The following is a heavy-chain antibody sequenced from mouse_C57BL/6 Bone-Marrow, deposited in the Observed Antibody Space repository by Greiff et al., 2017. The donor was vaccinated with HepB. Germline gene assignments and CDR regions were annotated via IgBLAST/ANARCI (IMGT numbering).Heavy chain of an antibody. CDR2: IYPGDGDT. J-gene: IGHJ4*01. Sequence: QVQLQQSGPELVKPGASVKISCKASGYAFSSSWMNWVKQRPGKGLEWIGRIYPGDGDTNYNGKFKGKATLTADQSSSTAYMQLSSLTSEDSAVYFCARFWWLLLNYAMDYWGQGTSVTVSS. V-gene: IGHV1-82*01. CDR3: ARFWWLLLNYAMDY. CDR1: GYAFSSSW. D-gene: IGHD2-3*01.